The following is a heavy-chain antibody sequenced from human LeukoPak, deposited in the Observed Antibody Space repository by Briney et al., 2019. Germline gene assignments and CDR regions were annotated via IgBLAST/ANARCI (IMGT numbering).Heavy chain of an antibody. D-gene: IGHD4-23*01. J-gene: IGHJ4*02. V-gene: IGHV3-33*01. Sequence: PGGSLRLSCVASGFTFSNYGMNWVRQAPDKGLEWVAIIWFDGSNIDYADSVKGRFTISRDNYKNTLLLQMNSIRAEDTAVYYCSRAHGNSSLDYWGKGPLV. CDR1: GFTFSNYG. CDR3: SRAHGNSSLDY. CDR2: IWFDGSNI.